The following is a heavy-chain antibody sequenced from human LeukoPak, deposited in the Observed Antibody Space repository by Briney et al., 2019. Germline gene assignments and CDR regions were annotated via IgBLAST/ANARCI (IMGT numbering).Heavy chain of an antibody. Sequence: GGSLRLSCGASGFTFDDYWMSWVRQAPGKGLEWVANIRQDGGETYYVDSVKGRFTISRDNAQNSLYLQMTSLRVEDMAIYYCVRGGSFRYSGTSGDYWGQGSQVTVSS. J-gene: IGHJ4*02. V-gene: IGHV3-7*01. CDR1: GFTFDDYW. CDR2: IRQDGGET. CDR3: VRGGSFRYSGTSGDY. D-gene: IGHD1-26*01.